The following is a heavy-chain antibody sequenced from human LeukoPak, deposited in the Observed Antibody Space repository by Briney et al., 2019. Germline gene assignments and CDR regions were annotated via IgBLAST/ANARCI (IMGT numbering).Heavy chain of an antibody. J-gene: IGHJ6*03. CDR2: ISAYNGNT. CDR1: GYTFTSYG. Sequence: ASVKVSCKASGYTFTSYGISWVRQAPGQGLEWMGWISAYNGNTNYPQKLQGRVTMTTDTSTSTAYMELRSLRSDDTAVYYCARTDWSGYYYYYYYYYMDVWGKGTTVTVSS. CDR3: ARTDWSGYYYYYYYYYMDV. V-gene: IGHV1-18*01. D-gene: IGHD3-3*01.